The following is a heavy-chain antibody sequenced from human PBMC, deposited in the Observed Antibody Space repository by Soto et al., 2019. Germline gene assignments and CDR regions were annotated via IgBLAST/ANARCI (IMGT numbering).Heavy chain of an antibody. V-gene: IGHV4-59*08. D-gene: IGHD2-2*01. CDR2: IYYSGST. J-gene: IGHJ6*02. CDR1: GGSISSYY. Sequence: PSETLSLTCTVSGGSISSYYWSWIRQPPGKGLEWIGYIYYSGSTNYNPSLKSRVTISVDTSKNQFSLNLISVTAADTAVYYCRRSSRYSADVWGQGTTVTVSS. CDR3: RRSSRYSADV.